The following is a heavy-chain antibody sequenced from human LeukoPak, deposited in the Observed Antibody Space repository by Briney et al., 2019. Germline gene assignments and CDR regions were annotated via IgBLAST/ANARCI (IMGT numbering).Heavy chain of an antibody. V-gene: IGHV1-2*02. Sequence: ASVKVSCKASAYTFTGYYMHLVRQAPGQGLEWMGWINPNSGGTNYAQKFQGRVTMTRDTSISTAYMELSRLRSDDTAVYFCARGANWGTADYWGQGTLVTVSS. CDR1: AYTFTGYY. CDR2: INPNSGGT. J-gene: IGHJ4*02. CDR3: ARGANWGTADY. D-gene: IGHD7-27*01.